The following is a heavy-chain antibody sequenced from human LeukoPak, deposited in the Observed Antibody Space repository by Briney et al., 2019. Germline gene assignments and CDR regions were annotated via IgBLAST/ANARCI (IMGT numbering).Heavy chain of an antibody. D-gene: IGHD3-3*01. CDR2: IKEDGSEK. CDR1: GFTFSNYW. Sequence: GGSLSLSCAASGFTFSNYWMSWVRQAPGKGLEWVANIKEDGSEKYYVDSVKGRFTISRDNSKNTLYLQMSSLRAGDTAMYYCARSAMNWRRSFYYYDMDVWGKGTTVTVSS. CDR3: ARSAMNWRRSFYYYDMDV. J-gene: IGHJ6*03. V-gene: IGHV3-7*03.